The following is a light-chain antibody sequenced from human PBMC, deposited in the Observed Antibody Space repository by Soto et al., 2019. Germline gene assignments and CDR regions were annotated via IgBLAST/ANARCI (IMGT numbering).Light chain of an antibody. J-gene: IGKJ4*01. V-gene: IGKV3-20*01. Sequence: EIVLTQSPGTLSLSPGERATLSCRATESVVSNYLAWYQLKPGQAPRLLIYDASSRATGIPDRFSGSGSGTDFTXAIMKLRYEDSAVDYCQQEGSSPLTFGGGTKVDSK. CDR1: ESVVSNY. CDR2: DAS. CDR3: QQEGSSPLT.